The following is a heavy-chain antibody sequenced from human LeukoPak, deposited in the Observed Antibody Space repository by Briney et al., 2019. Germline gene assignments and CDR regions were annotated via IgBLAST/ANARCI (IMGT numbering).Heavy chain of an antibody. CDR2: ISSSSTHI. CDR3: ARALYGYSSDY. CDR1: EFTFSTYS. V-gene: IGHV3-21*01. D-gene: IGHD6-6*01. J-gene: IGHJ4*02. Sequence: PGGSLRLSCAASEFTFSTYSMNWVRQAPGKGLEWVSSISSSSTHIYYADSVKGRFTISRDNAKNSLYLQMNSLAAEDTAVYYCARALYGYSSDYWGQGTLVTVSS.